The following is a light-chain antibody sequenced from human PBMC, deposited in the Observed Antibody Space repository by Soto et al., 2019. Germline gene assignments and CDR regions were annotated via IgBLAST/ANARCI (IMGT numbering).Light chain of an antibody. CDR3: QQYGRAPWT. V-gene: IGKV3-20*01. CDR2: AAS. CDR1: QSVSSNY. J-gene: IGKJ1*01. Sequence: EIVLTQSPGTLSLSPGERATISCRASQSVSSNYLAWYQQKPGQAPRLLIYAASNRASRLPDRFGGSGSGTDFTLTVSRLEPEDLAAYYCQQYGRAPWTFGQGTKVEI.